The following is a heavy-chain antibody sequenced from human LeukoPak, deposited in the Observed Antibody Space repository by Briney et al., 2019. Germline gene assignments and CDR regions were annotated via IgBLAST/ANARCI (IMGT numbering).Heavy chain of an antibody. CDR3: ARDVGAATG. CDR2: INQDGSQK. D-gene: IGHD1-26*01. Sequence: GGSLRLSCAASGFSCSTYVMTWVRQAPGKGLEGVANINQDGSQKFYVDSVKGRFTISRDNAQNSLYLQMNSLRAEDTSVYYCARDVGAATGWGQGTLVTVSS. CDR1: GFSCSTYV. V-gene: IGHV3-7*01. J-gene: IGHJ4*02.